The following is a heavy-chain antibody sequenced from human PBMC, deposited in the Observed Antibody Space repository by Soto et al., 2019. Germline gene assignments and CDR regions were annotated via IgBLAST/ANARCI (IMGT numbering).Heavy chain of an antibody. CDR1: GFTFDDYA. CDR2: ISWNSGSI. D-gene: IGHD2-8*01. CDR3: AKDTGLMGPAYFDY. J-gene: IGHJ4*02. V-gene: IGHV3-9*01. Sequence: GGSLRLSCAASGFTFDDYAMHWVRQAPGKGLEWVSGISWNSGSIGYADPVKGRFTISRDNAKNSLYLQMNSLRAEDTALYYCAKDTGLMGPAYFDYWGQGTLVTVSS.